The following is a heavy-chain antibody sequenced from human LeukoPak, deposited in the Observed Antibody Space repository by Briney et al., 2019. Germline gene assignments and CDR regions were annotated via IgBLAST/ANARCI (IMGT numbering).Heavy chain of an antibody. CDR3: ARGYCSGGSCSHPYYYYYYMDV. Sequence: SETLSLTCAVYGGSFSGYYWSWTRQPPGKGLEWIGEINHSGSTNYNPSLKSRVTISVDTSKNQFSLKLSSVTAADTAVYYCARGYCSGGSCSHPYYYYYYMDVWGKGTTVTVSS. J-gene: IGHJ6*03. D-gene: IGHD2-15*01. V-gene: IGHV4-34*01. CDR2: INHSGST. CDR1: GGSFSGYY.